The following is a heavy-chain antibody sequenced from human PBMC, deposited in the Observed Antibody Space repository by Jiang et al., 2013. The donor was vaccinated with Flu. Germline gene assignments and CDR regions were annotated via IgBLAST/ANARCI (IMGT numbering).Heavy chain of an antibody. CDR2: INPNSGGT. CDR1: GYTFTGYY. D-gene: IGHD6-13*01. Sequence: SCKASGYTFTGYYMHWVRQAPGQGLEWMGRINPNSGGTNYAQKFQGRVTMTRDTSISTAYMELSRLRSDDTAVYYCARAYPSSWGSPYWGQGTLVTVSS. J-gene: IGHJ4*02. V-gene: IGHV1-2*06. CDR3: ARAYPSSWGSPY.